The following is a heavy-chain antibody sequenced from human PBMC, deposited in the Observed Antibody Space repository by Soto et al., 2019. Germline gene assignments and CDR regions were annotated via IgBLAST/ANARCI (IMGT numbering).Heavy chain of an antibody. V-gene: IGHV4-4*07. D-gene: IGHD3-9*01. Sequence: QVLLQESGPGLIKPSETLSLTCAVSGDSITNYYWSWIRQPAGKRMQWIGRIYTTGSTSYHPSLNSRVTMSLDTSRNQVSLKRTSVTAADTAVYFCARAASPYDIFFDSWGLGTLVTVSS. CDR2: IYTTGST. CDR3: ARAASPYDIFFDS. J-gene: IGHJ4*02. CDR1: GDSITNYY.